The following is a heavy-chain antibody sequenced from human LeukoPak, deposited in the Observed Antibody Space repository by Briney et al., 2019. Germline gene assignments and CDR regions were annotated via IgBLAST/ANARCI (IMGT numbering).Heavy chain of an antibody. CDR2: INDSRST. J-gene: IGHJ6*02. CDR1: GGAFSGYY. CDR3: ARTSGWPHVTPSYYYGMDV. D-gene: IGHD6-19*01. Sequence: SETLSLTCAVYGGAFSGYYWNWIRQPPGKGLEGIGEINDSRSTNYNPYLESRVTISVDTSKNQFSLKLSSVTAADTAVYYCARTSGWPHVTPSYYYGMDVWGQGTTVSVCS. V-gene: IGHV4-34*01.